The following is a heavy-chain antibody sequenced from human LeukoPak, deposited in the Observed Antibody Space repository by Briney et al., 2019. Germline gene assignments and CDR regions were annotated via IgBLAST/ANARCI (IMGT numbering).Heavy chain of an antibody. V-gene: IGHV3-23*01. J-gene: IGHJ6*03. CDR3: ATDTREGVYYYMDV. CDR1: GFTFSSYA. D-gene: IGHD2-2*01. Sequence: PGGSLRLSCAASGFTFSSYAMSWVRQAPGKGLEWVSTIRGSGDSTYYADSVKGRFTISRDNSKNTLYLHMNSLRAEDTAIYYCATDTREGVYYYMDVWGKGTTVTVSS. CDR2: IRGSGDST.